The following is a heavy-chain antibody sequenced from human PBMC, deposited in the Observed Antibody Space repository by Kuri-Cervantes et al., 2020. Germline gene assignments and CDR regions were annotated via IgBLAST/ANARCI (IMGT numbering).Heavy chain of an antibody. CDR3: ARDGRYSSGWYLDY. Sequence: GESLKISCAASGFTFSSYWMSWVRQAPGKGLEWVANIKQDGSEKYYVDPVKGRFTISRDNAKNSLYLQMNSLRAEDTAVYHCARDGRYSSGWYLDYWGQGTMVTVSS. CDR1: GFTFSSYW. J-gene: IGHJ4*02. CDR2: IKQDGSEK. D-gene: IGHD6-19*01. V-gene: IGHV3-7*03.